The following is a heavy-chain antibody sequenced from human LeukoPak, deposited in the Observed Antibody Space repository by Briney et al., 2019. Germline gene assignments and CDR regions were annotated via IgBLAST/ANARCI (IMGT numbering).Heavy chain of an antibody. CDR3: ARGAYSSSWLNFDY. Sequence: PGGSLRLSCAASGFTFSSYSMNWVRQAPGKGLEWVSSISSSSSYIYYADSVKGRFTISRDKSKNTLYLQMNSLGDEDTAVYYCARGAYSSSWLNFDYWGQGTLVTVSS. J-gene: IGHJ4*02. CDR2: ISSSSSYI. CDR1: GFTFSSYS. V-gene: IGHV3-21*01. D-gene: IGHD6-13*01.